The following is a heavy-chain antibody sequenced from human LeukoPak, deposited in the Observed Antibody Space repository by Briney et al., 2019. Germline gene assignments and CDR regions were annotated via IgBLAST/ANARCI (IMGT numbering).Heavy chain of an antibody. CDR1: GYTFTGYY. Sequence: GASVTVSFTASGYTFTGYYMHWVRQAPGQGLEWMGWINPNSGGTNYAQKFQGRVTMTRDTSISTAYMELSRLRSDDTAVYYCARRMVRGQYRGNWFDPWGQGTLVTVSS. D-gene: IGHD3-10*01. CDR3: ARRMVRGQYRGNWFDP. CDR2: INPNSGGT. V-gene: IGHV1-2*02. J-gene: IGHJ5*02.